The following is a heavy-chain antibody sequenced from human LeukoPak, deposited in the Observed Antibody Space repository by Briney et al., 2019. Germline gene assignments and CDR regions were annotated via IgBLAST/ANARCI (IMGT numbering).Heavy chain of an antibody. J-gene: IGHJ4*02. D-gene: IGHD4-23*01. V-gene: IGHV3-64*01. CDR1: GFTFSNYA. CDR2: ISTNGGST. Sequence: GSLRLSCAASGFTFSNYAMRWVRQAPGKGLEYVASISTNGGSTSYANSVRGRFTISRDNSENTVYLQMGSLRIEDMALYYCARGPGNYLDFWGQGTLVTVSS. CDR3: ARGPGNYLDF.